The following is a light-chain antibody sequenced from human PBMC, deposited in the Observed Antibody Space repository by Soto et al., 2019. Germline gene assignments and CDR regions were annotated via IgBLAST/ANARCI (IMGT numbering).Light chain of an antibody. CDR1: QSVSGNY. CDR2: DAS. V-gene: IGKV3-20*01. J-gene: IGKJ1*01. CDR3: QQYGSSGT. Sequence: VVMTHSPDTLSLSPWQSSTLSFRASQSVSGNYLAWYQQKPGQSPRLVIYDASSRATGIPDRFSGSGSGTDFTLTISRLEPEDFAVYYCQQYGSSGTFGQGTKVDIK.